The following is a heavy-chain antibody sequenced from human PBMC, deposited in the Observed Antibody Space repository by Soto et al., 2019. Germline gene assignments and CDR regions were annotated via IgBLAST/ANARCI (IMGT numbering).Heavy chain of an antibody. J-gene: IGHJ4*02. CDR2: ISYDGSNK. Sequence: GGSLRLSCAASGFTFSSYGMHWVRQAPGKGLEWVAVISYDGSNKYYADSVKGRFTISGDNSKNTLYLQMNSLRAEDTAVYYCAKDRQGYSSGWCDYWGQGTLVTVSS. CDR3: AKDRQGYSSGWCDY. D-gene: IGHD6-19*01. CDR1: GFTFSSYG. V-gene: IGHV3-30*18.